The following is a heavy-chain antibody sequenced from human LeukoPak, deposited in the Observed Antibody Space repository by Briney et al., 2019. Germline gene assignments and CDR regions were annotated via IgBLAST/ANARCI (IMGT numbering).Heavy chain of an antibody. V-gene: IGHV1-2*02. D-gene: IGHD6-19*01. CDR2: INPNSGDT. CDR3: ARDRSGVGTEWLVPGI. J-gene: IGHJ4*02. Sequence: GASVKVSCKASGYIFTGYYMHWVRQAPGQGLEWMGWINPNSGDTNYAQKFQGRVTMTRDTSISTAYMELSSLRSEDMAVYYCARDRSGVGTEWLVPGIWGQGTLVTVSS. CDR1: GYIFTGYY.